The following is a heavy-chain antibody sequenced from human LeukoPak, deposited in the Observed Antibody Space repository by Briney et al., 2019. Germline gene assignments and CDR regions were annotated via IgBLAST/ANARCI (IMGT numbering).Heavy chain of an antibody. CDR3: VKDVGQQQGHFHY. D-gene: IGHD6-13*01. CDR1: GFTFIDYD. J-gene: IGHJ4*02. Sequence: GGSLRLSCAASGFTFIDYDMHWVRQVIGKGLEWVSAIGIRGDTHYSGSVKGRFTISRENAESSLYLQMNSLRAEDTALYYCVKDVGQQQGHFHYWGQGTLVTVSS. V-gene: IGHV3-13*01. CDR2: IGIRGDT.